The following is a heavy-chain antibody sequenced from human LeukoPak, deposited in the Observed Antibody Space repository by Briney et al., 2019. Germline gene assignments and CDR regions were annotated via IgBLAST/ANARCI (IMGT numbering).Heavy chain of an antibody. CDR1: GFTFSRHW. D-gene: IGHD4-23*01. CDR2: IKQDGSQ. V-gene: IGHV3-7*01. J-gene: IGHJ4*02. CDR3: ARSPYYGGRFDYLYY. Sequence: GGSLRLSCAASGFTFSRHWMSWVRQAPGKGLEWVANIKQDGSQYYVDSVKGRFIISRDNAKNSLYPQMNSPRAEDTAVYSCARSPYYGGRFDYLYYWGQGTLVTVSS.